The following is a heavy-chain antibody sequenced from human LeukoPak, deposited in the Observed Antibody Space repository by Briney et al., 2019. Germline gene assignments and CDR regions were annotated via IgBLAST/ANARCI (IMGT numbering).Heavy chain of an antibody. CDR2: INPTGTGT. J-gene: IGHJ4*02. CDR1: GYTFTNYY. D-gene: IGHD2-8*02. V-gene: IGHV1-46*01. CDR3: AREESGGYFDY. Sequence: ASVKVSCKASGYTFTNYYMHWVRQAPGQGLEWIGLINPTGTGTNYAQKFRGRVTMTRDTSTTTVYMELSSLRSENTAVYYCAREESGGYFDYWGQGTLVAVSS.